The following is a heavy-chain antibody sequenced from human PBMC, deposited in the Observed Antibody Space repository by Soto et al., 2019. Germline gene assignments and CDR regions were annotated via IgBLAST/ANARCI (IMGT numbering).Heavy chain of an antibody. Sequence: ASVKVSFKASGYTFTSYGISWVRPAPGQGLERMGRINPYNGKTNYAQKLQGRVTITTDKSTNTAYMELSSLRSEDTAVSYCASHGHSSGRIWCHGTLVTGSS. J-gene: IGHJ4*01. CDR2: INPYNGKT. CDR1: GYTFTSYG. D-gene: IGHD3-22*01. V-gene: IGHV1-18*01. CDR3: ASHGHSSGRI.